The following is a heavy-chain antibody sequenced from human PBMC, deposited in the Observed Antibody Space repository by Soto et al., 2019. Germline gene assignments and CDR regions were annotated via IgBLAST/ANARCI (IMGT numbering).Heavy chain of an antibody. V-gene: IGHV4-59*01. CDR1: GGSISSYY. CDR2: IYYSGST. J-gene: IGHJ6*03. Sequence: SETLSLTCTVSGGSISSYYWSWIRQPPGKGLEWIGYIYYSGSTNYNPSLKSRVTISVDTSKNRFSLKRISVTAADTAVYYCAREVVPIFGVGSHYYCYYMDVWGKGTTVTVSS. CDR3: AREVVPIFGVGSHYYCYYMDV. D-gene: IGHD3-3*01.